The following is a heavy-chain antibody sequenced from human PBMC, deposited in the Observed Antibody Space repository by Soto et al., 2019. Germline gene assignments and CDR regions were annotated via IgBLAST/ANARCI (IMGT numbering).Heavy chain of an antibody. J-gene: IGHJ4*02. CDR2: INSDGSST. V-gene: IGHV3-74*01. Sequence: EVQLVESGGGLVQPGGSLRLSCAASGFTFSSYWMHWVRQAPGKGLVWVSRINSDGSSTSYEDSVKGRLTISRDNAKNPRYLQMKRLRAEDTAVYYCAVAVAGPTAIGYWGQGTLVTVSS. CDR1: GFTFSSYW. CDR3: AVAVAGPTAIGY. D-gene: IGHD6-19*01.